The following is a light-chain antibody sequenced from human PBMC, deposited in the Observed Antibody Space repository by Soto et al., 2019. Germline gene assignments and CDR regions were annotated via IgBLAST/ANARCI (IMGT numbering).Light chain of an antibody. CDR3: LQDYNYPWT. Sequence: AIQMTQSPSSLSASVGDRVTITCRASQGIRNDLGWYQQKPGKAPKLLIYVASNLQSGVPSRFSGSGSGTDFTLPISSLEPEDFATYYCLQDYNYPWTFGQGTKVEIK. J-gene: IGKJ1*01. CDR1: QGIRND. V-gene: IGKV1-6*01. CDR2: VAS.